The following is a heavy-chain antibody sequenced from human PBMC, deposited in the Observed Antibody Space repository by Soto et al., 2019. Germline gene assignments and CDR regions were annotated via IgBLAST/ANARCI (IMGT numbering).Heavy chain of an antibody. CDR2: INGYKGNT. V-gene: IGHV1-18*01. CDR1: GYTFSNYG. J-gene: IGHJ4*02. D-gene: IGHD4-4*01. CDR3: ARGDSPVHFDN. Sequence: QVQLAQSGGEVKKPGASVKVSCKASGYTFSNYGIGWVRQAPGQGLEWMGWINGYKGNTNYAQKFQGRVTMTTDTSTTTAYMEVKSLRSDDTAVYYCARGDSPVHFDNWGQGTLVTVSS.